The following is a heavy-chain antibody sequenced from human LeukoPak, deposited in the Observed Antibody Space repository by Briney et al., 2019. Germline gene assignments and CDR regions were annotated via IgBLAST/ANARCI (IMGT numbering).Heavy chain of an antibody. CDR1: GGSISSGDYY. D-gene: IGHD1-26*01. CDR2: IYYSGST. CDR3: ARVRYSGSKRGTYYFDY. Sequence: PSETLSLTCTVSGGSISSGDYYWSWIRQPPGKGLEWIGYIYYSGSTYYNPSLKSRVTISVDTSKNQFSLKLSSVTAADTAVYYCARVRYSGSKRGTYYFDYWGQGTLVTVSS. V-gene: IGHV4-30-4*01. J-gene: IGHJ4*02.